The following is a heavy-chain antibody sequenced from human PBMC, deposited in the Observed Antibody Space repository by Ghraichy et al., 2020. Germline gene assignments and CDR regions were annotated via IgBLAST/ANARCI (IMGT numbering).Heavy chain of an antibody. V-gene: IGHV4-59*08. D-gene: IGHD6-19*01. J-gene: IGHJ4*02. CDR1: GGSTYSHF. Sequence: SETLSLTCTVSGGSTYSHFWSWIRQPPGKGLEWIGYVSHSGGTNYNPSLRGRVTMSLDTSNNHFSLSLNSVTAADTAVYYCARNRGWYVHDYWGQGILVTVSS. CDR2: VSHSGGT. CDR3: ARNRGWYVHDY.